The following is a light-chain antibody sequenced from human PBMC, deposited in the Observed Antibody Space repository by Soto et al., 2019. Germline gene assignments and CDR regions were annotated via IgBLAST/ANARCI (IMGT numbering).Light chain of an antibody. V-gene: IGKV1-5*03. CDR2: KAS. CDR1: QTISSW. Sequence: DIQMTQPPSTLSGSVGDRVTITCRASQTISSWLAWYQQKPGKAPKLLIYKASTLKSGGPSRFSGSGSGTEFTLTISSLQPDDFATYYCQHYNSYSEAFGQGTKVELK. J-gene: IGKJ1*01. CDR3: QHYNSYSEA.